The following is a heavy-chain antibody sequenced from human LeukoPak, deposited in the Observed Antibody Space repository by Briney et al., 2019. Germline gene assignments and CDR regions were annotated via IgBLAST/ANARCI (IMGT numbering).Heavy chain of an antibody. CDR3: TTTYNYDSSGSIVDY. D-gene: IGHD3-22*01. Sequence: GGSLRLSCAASGFTFRNAWMTWVRQAPGQGLEWVGGLKSKTDGGTTDYAAPVKVRFTISRDDSKNTLYLQMNSLKTEDTALYSWTTTYNYDSSGSIVDYWGQGTLFTVSS. CDR2: LKSKTDGGTT. V-gene: IGHV3-15*01. CDR1: GFTFRNAW. J-gene: IGHJ4*02.